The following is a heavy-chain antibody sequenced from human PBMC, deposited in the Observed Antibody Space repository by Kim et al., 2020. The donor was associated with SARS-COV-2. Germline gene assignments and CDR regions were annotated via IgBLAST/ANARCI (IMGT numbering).Heavy chain of an antibody. Sequence: ASVKVSCKASGYTFTSYYMHWVRQAPGQGLEWMGIINPSGGSTSYAQKFQGRVTMTRDTSTSTVYMELSSLRSEDTAVYYCASQRPRGISSSSPGYYYGMDVWGQGTTVTVSS. J-gene: IGHJ6*02. CDR1: GYTFTSYY. CDR2: INPSGGST. V-gene: IGHV1-46*01. CDR3: ASQRPRGISSSSPGYYYGMDV. D-gene: IGHD6-6*01.